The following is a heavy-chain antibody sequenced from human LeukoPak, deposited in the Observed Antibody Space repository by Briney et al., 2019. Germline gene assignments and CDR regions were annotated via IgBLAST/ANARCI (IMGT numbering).Heavy chain of an antibody. CDR1: GYTFTSYG. CDR2: ISAYNGNT. D-gene: IGHD3-9*01. Sequence: ASVKVSCKASGYTFTSYGISWVRQAPGQGLEWMGWISAYNGNTNYAQKLQSRVTMTTDTSTSTAYMELRSLRSDDTAVYYCARDGGDDILTGYWAYFDYWGQGTLVTVSS. V-gene: IGHV1-18*04. CDR3: ARDGGDDILTGYWAYFDY. J-gene: IGHJ4*02.